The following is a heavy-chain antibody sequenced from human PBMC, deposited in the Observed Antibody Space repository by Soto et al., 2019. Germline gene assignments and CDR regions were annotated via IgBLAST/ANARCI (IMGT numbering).Heavy chain of an antibody. CDR3: ARGFIARPNTWYAPDY. J-gene: IGHJ4*02. CDR2: VSANNGNS. Sequence: QVQLVQSGAEVKKPGASVKVSCKASGYTFNSNGFSWVRQAPGQGLEWMGWVSANNGNSNYAQKFQGRVTMTTDTSTTTVFMGLRSLTSADTDVYDCARGFIARPNTWYAPDYWGQGTLVTVSS. CDR1: GYTFNSNG. V-gene: IGHV1-18*04. D-gene: IGHD6-13*01.